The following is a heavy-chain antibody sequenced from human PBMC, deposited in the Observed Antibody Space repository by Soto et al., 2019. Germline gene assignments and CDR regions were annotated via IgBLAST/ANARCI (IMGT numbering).Heavy chain of an antibody. CDR3: ARDPNDYGDYYFDY. J-gene: IGHJ4*02. CDR1: GFTFSSYA. D-gene: IGHD4-17*01. CDR2: ISYDGSNK. Sequence: GGSLRLSCAASGFTFSSYAMHWVRQAPGKGLEWVAVISYDGSNKYYADSVKGRFTISRDNSKNTLYLQMNSLRAEDTAVYYCARDPNDYGDYYFDYWGQGTLVTVYS. V-gene: IGHV3-30-3*01.